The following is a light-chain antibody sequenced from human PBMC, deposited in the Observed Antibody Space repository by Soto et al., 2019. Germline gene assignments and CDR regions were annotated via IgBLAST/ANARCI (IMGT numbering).Light chain of an antibody. CDR2: GAS. CDR3: QQYGSSPRT. Sequence: EIVLTQFPGTLSLSPGERATLSCMASQSVTSNSLAWYQQKVGRAPRVLIYGASNRATGIPDRFSGSGSGTDFTLTITRLEPEDFAVYFCQQYGSSPRTFGQGRRLEIK. CDR1: QSVTSNS. J-gene: IGKJ5*01. V-gene: IGKV3-20*01.